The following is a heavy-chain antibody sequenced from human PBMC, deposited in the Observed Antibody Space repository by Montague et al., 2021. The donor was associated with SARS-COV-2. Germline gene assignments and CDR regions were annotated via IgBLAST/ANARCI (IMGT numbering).Heavy chain of an antibody. V-gene: IGHV4-34*01. Sequence: SETLSLTCAVYGGSFSGYYWNWICKRPGKGLEWIGEINHSGSTNYNPSLKSRVTISVDTSKNQFSLKLSSVTAADTAVYYCVVVPLGPRGRGFDYWGQGTLVTVSS. J-gene: IGHJ4*02. CDR1: GGSFSGYY. CDR2: INHSGST. CDR3: VVVPLGPRGRGFDY. D-gene: IGHD7-27*01.